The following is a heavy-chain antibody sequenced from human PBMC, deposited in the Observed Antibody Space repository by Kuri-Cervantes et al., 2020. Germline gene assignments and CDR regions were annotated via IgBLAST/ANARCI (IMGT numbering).Heavy chain of an antibody. D-gene: IGHD3-10*01. J-gene: IGHJ4*02. CDR3: AKERPIGGVQGVFDY. CDR1: GFTFSSYG. Sequence: GESLKISCAASGFTFSSYGMHWVRQAPGKGLEWVAVISYDGSNKYYADSVKGRFTISRDNSKNTLYLQMNSLRAEDTAVYYCAKERPIGGVQGVFDYWGQGTLVTVSS. V-gene: IGHV3-30*18. CDR2: ISYDGSNK.